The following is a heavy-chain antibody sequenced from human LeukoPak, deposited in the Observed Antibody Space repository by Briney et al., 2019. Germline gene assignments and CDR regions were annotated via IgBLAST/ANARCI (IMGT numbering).Heavy chain of an antibody. V-gene: IGHV1-2*02. Sequence: GASVEVSCKASGYTFAGYYIHWVRQAPGQGLELMGWINPNSGGTNYAQKFQGRVTMTRDTSISTAYMELSRLRSDDTAVYYCARVRTGTTVYMDVWGKGTTVTVSS. CDR2: INPNSGGT. CDR3: ARVRTGTTVYMDV. CDR1: GYTFAGYY. J-gene: IGHJ6*03. D-gene: IGHD1-7*01.